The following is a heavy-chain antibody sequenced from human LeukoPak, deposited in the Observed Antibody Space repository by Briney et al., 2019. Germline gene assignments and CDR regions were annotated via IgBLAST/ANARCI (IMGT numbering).Heavy chain of an antibody. D-gene: IGHD3-10*01. CDR2: ISGSGGST. J-gene: IGHJ4*02. Sequence: GGSLRLSCAASGFTFSSYSMNWVRQAPGKGLEWVSAISGSGGSTYYADSVKGRFTISRDNSKNTLYLQMNSLRAEDTAVYYCSKDPNYYGSGSYYDYWSQGTLVTVSS. V-gene: IGHV3-23*01. CDR1: GFTFSSYS. CDR3: SKDPNYYGSGSYYDY.